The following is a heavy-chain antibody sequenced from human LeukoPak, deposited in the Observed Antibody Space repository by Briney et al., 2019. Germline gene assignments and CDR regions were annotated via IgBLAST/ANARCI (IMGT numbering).Heavy chain of an antibody. J-gene: IGHJ4*02. CDR3: ASAGYSGYDFPGYFDY. V-gene: IGHV3-11*01. D-gene: IGHD5-12*01. CDR2: ISSSGSTI. CDR1: EFTFSEYY. Sequence: GGSLRLSCAASEFTFSEYYMSWIRQAPGKGLEWVSYISSSGSTIYYADSVKGRFTISRDNAKNSLYLQMNSLRAEDTAVYYCASAGYSGYDFPGYFDYWGQGTLVTVSS.